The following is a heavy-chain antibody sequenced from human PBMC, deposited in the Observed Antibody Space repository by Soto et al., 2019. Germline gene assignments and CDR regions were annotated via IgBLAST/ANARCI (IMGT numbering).Heavy chain of an antibody. Sequence: SETLSLTCTVSGGSFSGYYWSWIRQPAGKGREWVGRIYTTGSTNYNPSLKSRVTMSVDTSKNQFSLKLRPLTAADTAVYYCARAKGGSSLAFDFLGQGTMGTVSS. CDR2: IYTTGST. CDR3: ARAKGGSSLAFDF. V-gene: IGHV4-4*07. D-gene: IGHD1-26*01. J-gene: IGHJ3*01. CDR1: GGSFSGYY.